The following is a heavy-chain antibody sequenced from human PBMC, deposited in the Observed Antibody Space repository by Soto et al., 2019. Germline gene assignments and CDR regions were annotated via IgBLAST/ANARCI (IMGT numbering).Heavy chain of an antibody. D-gene: IGHD1-26*01. Sequence: GSLRLSSAASGFTFSDYYMSWVRQSPGKGLEWIGEAHHSGRTNYNPSLKSRVTISVDKSKNHFSLKLSSVTAADTAVYYCARSEATGLDHWGQGTLVTVSS. CDR3: ARSEATGLDH. V-gene: IGHV4-34*01. CDR1: GFTFSDYY. CDR2: AHHSGRT. J-gene: IGHJ4*02.